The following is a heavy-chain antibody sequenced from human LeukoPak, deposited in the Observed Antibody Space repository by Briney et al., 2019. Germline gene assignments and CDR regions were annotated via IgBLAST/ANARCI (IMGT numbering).Heavy chain of an antibody. CDR3: ARASVGDSSGPNVFGY. Sequence: TGGSLRLSCAASGFTFSSYAMHWVRQAPGKGLEWVAVISYDGGNKYYADSVKGRFTISRDNSKNTLYLQMNSLRAEDTAVYYCARASVGDSSGPNVFGYWGQGTLVTVSS. CDR2: ISYDGGNK. CDR1: GFTFSSYA. V-gene: IGHV3-30-3*01. J-gene: IGHJ4*02. D-gene: IGHD3-22*01.